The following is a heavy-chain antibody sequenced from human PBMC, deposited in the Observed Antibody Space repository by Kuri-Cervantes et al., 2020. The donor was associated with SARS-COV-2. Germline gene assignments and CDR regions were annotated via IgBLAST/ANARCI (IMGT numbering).Heavy chain of an antibody. Sequence: LRLSCTVSGGSISSGDYYWSWIRQPPGKGLEWIGYIYYSGGTYYNPSLKSRVTISVDTSKNQFSLKLSSVTAADTAVYYCARGLMGYCTGGVCPTRIDPWGQGTLVTVSS. J-gene: IGHJ5*02. CDR2: IYYSGGT. CDR1: GGSISSGDYY. CDR3: ARGLMGYCTGGVCPTRIDP. D-gene: IGHD2-8*02. V-gene: IGHV4-30-4*01.